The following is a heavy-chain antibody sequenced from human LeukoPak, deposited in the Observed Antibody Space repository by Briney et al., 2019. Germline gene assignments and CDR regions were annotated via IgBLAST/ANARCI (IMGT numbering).Heavy chain of an antibody. CDR3: ARRYTGYGILDY. V-gene: IGHV3-11*03. CDR2: ISDSSSYT. CDR1: GFTFSDYY. D-gene: IGHD5-12*01. J-gene: IGHJ4*02. Sequence: GGSLRLSCAASGFTFSDYYMSWIRQAPGKGLEWVSYISDSSSYTDYADSVKGRFTISRDNSKNSLYPQMNSLRAEDTAVYYCARRYTGYGILDYWGQGTLVTVSS.